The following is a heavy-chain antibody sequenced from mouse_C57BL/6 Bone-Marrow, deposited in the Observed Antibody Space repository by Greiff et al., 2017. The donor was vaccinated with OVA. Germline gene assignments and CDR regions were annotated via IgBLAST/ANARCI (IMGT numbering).Heavy chain of an antibody. CDR3: AIENSYYYGSSRFAY. Sequence: QVQLQQPGAELVKPGASVKVSCKASGYTFTSYWMHWVKQRPGQGLEWIGRIHPSDSDTNYNQKFKGKATLTVDKSSSTAYMQLSSLTSEDSAVYYCAIENSYYYGSSRFAYWGQGTLVTVSA. J-gene: IGHJ3*01. D-gene: IGHD1-1*01. CDR1: GYTFTSYW. V-gene: IGHV1-74*01. CDR2: IHPSDSDT.